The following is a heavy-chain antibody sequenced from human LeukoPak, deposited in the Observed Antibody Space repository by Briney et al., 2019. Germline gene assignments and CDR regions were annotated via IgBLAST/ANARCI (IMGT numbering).Heavy chain of an antibody. J-gene: IGHJ4*02. CDR2: ISSSSSYI. V-gene: IGHV3-21*01. D-gene: IGHD3-9*01. Sequence: GGSLRPSCAASGFTFSSYSMNWVRQAPGKGLEWVSSISSSSSYIYYADSVKGRFTISRDNAKNSLYLQMNSLRAEDTAVYYCARTGNDDILTGYSFDYWGQGTLVTVSS. CDR1: GFTFSSYS. CDR3: ARTGNDDILTGYSFDY.